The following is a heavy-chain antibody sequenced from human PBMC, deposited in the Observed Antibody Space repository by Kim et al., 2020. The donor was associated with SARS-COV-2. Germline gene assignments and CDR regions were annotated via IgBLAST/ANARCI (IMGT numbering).Heavy chain of an antibody. D-gene: IGHD3-10*01. CDR1: GFTFSSYG. CDR3: ARDATMVQGVVFDY. J-gene: IGHJ4*02. CDR2: IWYDGSNK. V-gene: IGHV3-33*01. Sequence: GGSLRLSCAASGFTFSSYGMHWVRQAPGKGLEWVAVIWYDGSNKYYADSVKGRFTISRDNSKNTLYLQMNSLRAEDTAVYYCARDATMVQGVVFDYWGQGTLVTVSS.